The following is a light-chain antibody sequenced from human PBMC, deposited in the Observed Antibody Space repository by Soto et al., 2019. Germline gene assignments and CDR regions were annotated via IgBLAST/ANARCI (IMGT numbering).Light chain of an antibody. CDR3: YSFTGGTTLDV. Sequence: QSALTQPPSASGTPGQRVTISCSGSSSNIGSNYVYWYQQLPGTAPQLLIYSNNQPPSGVPDRFSGSKSGPSACLAISGLRSEDEADYYCYSFTGGTTLDVFGTGTKVTVL. CDR1: SSNIGSNY. V-gene: IGLV1-47*02. CDR2: SNN. J-gene: IGLJ1*01.